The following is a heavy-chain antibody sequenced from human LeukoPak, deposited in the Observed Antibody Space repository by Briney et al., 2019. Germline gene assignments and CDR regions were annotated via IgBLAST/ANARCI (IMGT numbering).Heavy chain of an antibody. Sequence: GRSLRRSCAASGFTFDDYAMQWVRQAPGKGLEWVSGISWYSGSIGYADSVKGRFTISRDNANNSLYLQMNSLRAEDTALYYCAKDLSAGYYDSSGYYGAPDAFDIWGQGTMVTVSS. J-gene: IGHJ3*02. CDR1: GFTFDDYA. V-gene: IGHV3-9*01. D-gene: IGHD3-22*01. CDR3: AKDLSAGYYDSSGYYGAPDAFDI. CDR2: ISWYSGSI.